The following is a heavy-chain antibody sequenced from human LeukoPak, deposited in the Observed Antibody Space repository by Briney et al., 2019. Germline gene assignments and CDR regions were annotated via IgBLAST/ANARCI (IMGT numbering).Heavy chain of an antibody. D-gene: IGHD1-1*01. CDR3: ARGQLRRRRNWFDP. CDR1: GYTFTSYD. V-gene: IGHV1-8*01. Sequence: GASVKVSCKASGYTFTSYDINWVRQATGQGLEWMGWMNPNSGNTGYAQKFQGRVTMTRNTPISTAYMELSSLRSEDTAVSYCARGQLRRRRNWFDPWGQGTLVTVSS. J-gene: IGHJ5*02. CDR2: MNPNSGNT.